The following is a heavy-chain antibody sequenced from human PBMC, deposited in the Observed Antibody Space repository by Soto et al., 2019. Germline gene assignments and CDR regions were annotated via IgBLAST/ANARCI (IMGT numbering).Heavy chain of an antibody. V-gene: IGHV3-48*02. CDR3: ARGGSSSDNGMDV. CDR1: GFSFSTYS. Sequence: EVQLVESGGGLVQPGGSLRLSCAASGFSFSTYSMNWVRQAPGKGLEWVSYISSRSYTIYYVDSVKGRFTISRDNAKNSLYLQMTSLRDEDTAVYYWARGGSSSDNGMDVWGQGTTVTVSS. CDR2: ISSRSYTI. J-gene: IGHJ6*02. D-gene: IGHD6-6*01.